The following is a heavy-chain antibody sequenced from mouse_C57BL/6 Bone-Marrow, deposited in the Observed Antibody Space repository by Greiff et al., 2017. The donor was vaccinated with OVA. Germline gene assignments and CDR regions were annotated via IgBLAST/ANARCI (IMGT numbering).Heavy chain of an antibody. V-gene: IGHV1-81*01. Sequence: VQLQQSGAELARPGASVKLSCKASGYTFTSYGITWVHQSTGQGLEWIGEINPRSGNTYYIEKFKGKSTLTADKSSSTEYMQLRSLTSEDAAVYFCARRYRNYEGFDYWGQGTLVTVSA. CDR2: INPRSGNT. D-gene: IGHD2-5*01. J-gene: IGHJ3*01. CDR1: GYTFTSYG. CDR3: ARRYRNYEGFDY.